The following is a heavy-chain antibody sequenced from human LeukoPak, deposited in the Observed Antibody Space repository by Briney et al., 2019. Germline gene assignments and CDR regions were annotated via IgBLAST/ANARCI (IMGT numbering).Heavy chain of an antibody. J-gene: IGHJ4*02. D-gene: IGHD4-17*01. Sequence: PGGSLRLSCAASGFTFSSYWMRWVRQAPGKGLEWVANIKQEGSEKYYVDSVKGRFTIYRDNAKNSLYLQMNSLRAEDTAVYSCARVNGDYVEYFDYWGQGTLVTVSS. V-gene: IGHV3-7*01. CDR2: IKQEGSEK. CDR1: GFTFSSYW. CDR3: ARVNGDYVEYFDY.